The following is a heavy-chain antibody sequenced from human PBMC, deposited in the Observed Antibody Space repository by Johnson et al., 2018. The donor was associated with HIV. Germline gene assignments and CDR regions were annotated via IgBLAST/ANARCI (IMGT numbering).Heavy chain of an antibody. CDR2: TTDKLNSYTT. CDR1: GFTFSDYY. J-gene: IGHJ3*02. D-gene: IGHD3-22*01. CDR3: AKTPGKNWYYSEGTDAFDI. V-gene: IGHV3-72*01. Sequence: VQLVESGGGLVQPGGSLRLSCVVSGFTFSDYYMDWVRQAPGKGLEWVGRTTDKLNSYTTKYAASVQGRFTISRDDSKKSLYLQMNSLRPEDTAVYYCAKTPGKNWYYSEGTDAFDIWGQGTMVTVSS.